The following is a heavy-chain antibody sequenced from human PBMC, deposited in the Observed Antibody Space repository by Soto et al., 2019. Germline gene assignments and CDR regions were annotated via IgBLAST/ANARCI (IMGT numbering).Heavy chain of an antibody. Sequence: GGSLRLSCAASGFTFSSYAMHWVRQAPGKGLEYVSAISSNGGSTYYANSVKGRFTISRDNSKNTLYLQMGSLRAEDMAVYYCARTVSDGDYVGFGNAFDIWGQGTMVTVSS. CDR1: GFTFSSYA. D-gene: IGHD4-17*01. CDR3: ARTVSDGDYVGFGNAFDI. CDR2: ISSNGGST. J-gene: IGHJ3*02. V-gene: IGHV3-64*01.